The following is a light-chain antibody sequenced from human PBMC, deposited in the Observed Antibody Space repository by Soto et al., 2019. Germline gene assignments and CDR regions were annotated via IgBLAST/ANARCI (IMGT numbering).Light chain of an antibody. J-gene: IGKJ2*01. CDR1: QTISSIY. CDR2: GAT. V-gene: IGKV3-20*01. CDR3: QQYGSSPRT. Sequence: DIVLTQSPGTLSLSPGERVTLSCRASQTISSIYIAWYQQKPGQAPRLLIYGATSRATGLPDRFSGSGFGADFTLTISRLEPEDFAVYYCQQYGSSPRTFGQGTKLEIK.